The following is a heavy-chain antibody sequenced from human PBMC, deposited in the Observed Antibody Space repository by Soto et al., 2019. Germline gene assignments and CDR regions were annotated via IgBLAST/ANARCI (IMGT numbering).Heavy chain of an antibody. Sequence: GESLKISCKGSGYSFAGYWITWVRQKPGKGLEWMGRIDPSDSQTYYSPSFRGHVTISVTKSITTVFLQWSSLRASDTAMYDRAKQIYDSATGANFQYYFESWGQGTPVTVYS. V-gene: IGHV5-10-1*01. CDR1: GYSFAGYW. J-gene: IGHJ4*02. CDR3: AKQIYDSATGANFQYYFES. CDR2: IDPSDSQT. D-gene: IGHD6-25*01.